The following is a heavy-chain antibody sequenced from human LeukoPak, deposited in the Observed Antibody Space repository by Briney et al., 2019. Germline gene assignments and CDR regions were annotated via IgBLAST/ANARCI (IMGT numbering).Heavy chain of an antibody. Sequence: SETLSLTCTVSGGSISSYYWSCIRQPPGKGREWSGYIYYSGSTNYNPSLKSRVTISVDTSKNQFSLKLNSVTAADTAVYYCARDGQYYDSSGYYYGWFDPWGQGTLVTVSS. V-gene: IGHV4-59*01. J-gene: IGHJ5*02. CDR2: IYYSGST. CDR1: GGSISSYY. D-gene: IGHD3-22*01. CDR3: ARDGQYYDSSGYYYGWFDP.